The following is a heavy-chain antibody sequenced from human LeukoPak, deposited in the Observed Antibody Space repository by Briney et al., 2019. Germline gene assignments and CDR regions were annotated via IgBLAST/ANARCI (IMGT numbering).Heavy chain of an antibody. CDR1: GYTFTSYG. J-gene: IGHJ6*02. V-gene: IGHV1-18*01. CDR3: AGYYDSSGYAHRENYYYYYGMDV. CDR2: LSAYNGNT. D-gene: IGHD3-22*01. Sequence: ASVKVSCKASGYTFTSYGISWVRQAPGQGLEWMGWLSAYNGNTDYAQKLQGRVTMTTDTSTSTAYMELRSLRSDDTAVYYCAGYYDSSGYAHRENYYYYYGMDVWGQGTTVTVSS.